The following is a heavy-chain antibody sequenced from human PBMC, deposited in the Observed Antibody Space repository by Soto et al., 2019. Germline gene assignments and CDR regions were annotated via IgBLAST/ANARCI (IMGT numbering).Heavy chain of an antibody. V-gene: IGHV3-15*07. CDR1: GSTFSNAW. D-gene: IGHD1-26*01. J-gene: IGHJ5*02. Sequence: PGGSLRLSCAASGSTFSNAWMNWVRQAPGKGLEWVGRIKSKTDGGTTDYAAPVKGRFTISRDDSKNTLYLQMNSLKTEDTAVYYCTTLATTSHLVGATTDRGKWFDPWGQGTLVTVSS. CDR2: IKSKTDGGTT. CDR3: TTLATTSHLVGATTDRGKWFDP.